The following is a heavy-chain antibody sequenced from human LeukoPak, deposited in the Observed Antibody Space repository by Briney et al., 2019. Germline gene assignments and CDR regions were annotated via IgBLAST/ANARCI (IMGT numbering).Heavy chain of an antibody. CDR1: GFTFSTYS. D-gene: IGHD2-15*01. V-gene: IGHV3-21*01. CDR2: INTRSSYI. CDR3: ARDGGCTGGSCYRRFDY. Sequence: GGSLRLSCAASGFTFSTYSMNRVRQAPGKGLEWVSSINTRSSYIYYADSMKGRFTISRDNAKNSLYLQMNSLRAEDTAVYYCARDGGCTGGSCYRRFDYWGQGTLVTVSS. J-gene: IGHJ4*02.